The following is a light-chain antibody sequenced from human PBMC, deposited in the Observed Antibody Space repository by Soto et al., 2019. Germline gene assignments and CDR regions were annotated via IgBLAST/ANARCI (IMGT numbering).Light chain of an antibody. V-gene: IGKV3-15*01. CDR1: QSVSYH. CDR3: QQYNSWLT. CDR2: DAS. Sequence: IVMTQTPATLSVSPGESVTLSCRDSQSVSYHVAWYQQKPGQTPRLVIYDASSRASGIPARFSGSRSGTEFSLTISGLQSEDFGVYYCQQYNSWLTFGGGTRVDI. J-gene: IGKJ4*01.